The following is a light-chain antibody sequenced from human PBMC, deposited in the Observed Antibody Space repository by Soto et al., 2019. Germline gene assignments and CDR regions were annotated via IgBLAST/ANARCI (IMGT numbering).Light chain of an antibody. CDR1: QSLNSN. V-gene: IGKV3-15*01. Sequence: ETVMTQSPATLSVSPGERATLSCRASQSLNSNLAWYQQKPGQAPRLLIDGASDRATGIPDRFSGSGYGTEFTRSISSLQSEDFAVYYCQQYNTWPWTFGQGTKVEIK. CDR3: QQYNTWPWT. CDR2: GAS. J-gene: IGKJ1*01.